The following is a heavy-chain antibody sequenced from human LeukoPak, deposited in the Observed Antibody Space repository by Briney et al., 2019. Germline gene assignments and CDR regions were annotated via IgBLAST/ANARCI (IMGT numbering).Heavy chain of an antibody. CDR3: ARELYDSRGGHHFDY. J-gene: IGHJ4*02. V-gene: IGHV3-30*04. CDR1: GFTFSSYA. D-gene: IGHD3-22*01. Sequence: PGGSLRLSCAASGFTFSSYAMHWVRQAPGKGLEWVAVISYDGSNKYYADSVKGRFTISRDNSKNTLYLQMNSLRAEDTAVYYCARELYDSRGGHHFDYWGQGTLVTVSS. CDR2: ISYDGSNK.